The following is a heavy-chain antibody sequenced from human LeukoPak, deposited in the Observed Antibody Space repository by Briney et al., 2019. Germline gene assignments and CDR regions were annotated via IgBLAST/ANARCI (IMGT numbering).Heavy chain of an antibody. J-gene: IGHJ1*01. D-gene: IGHD3-22*01. CDR2: IYYTGRT. Sequence: SETLSLICSVSGGYISSSSYYWGWIRRPPWKGLEWIGDIYYTGRTYYNSSLKSRLTVSIDTSKNQFSLKLASLSAADTAVYYCARRRYYDSTGYLDWGQGTLITVSS. CDR3: ARRRYYDSTGYLD. V-gene: IGHV4-39*01. CDR1: GGYISSSSYY.